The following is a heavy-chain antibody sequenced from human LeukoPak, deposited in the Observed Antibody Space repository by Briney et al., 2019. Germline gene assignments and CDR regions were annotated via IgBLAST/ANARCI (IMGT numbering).Heavy chain of an antibody. CDR1: GYTLTELS. J-gene: IGHJ4*02. D-gene: IGHD6-19*01. CDR3: ARGSGIAVAGTLDY. CDR2: FDPEDGET. Sequence: ASVKVSCKVSGYTLTELSMHWVRQAPGKGLEWMGGFDPEDGETIYAQKFQGRVTMTTDTSTSTAYMELRSLRSDDTAVYYCARGSGIAVAGTLDYWGQGTLVTVSS. V-gene: IGHV1-24*01.